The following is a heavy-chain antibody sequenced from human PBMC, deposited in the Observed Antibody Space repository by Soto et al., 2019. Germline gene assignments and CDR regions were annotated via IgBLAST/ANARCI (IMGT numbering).Heavy chain of an antibody. CDR2: INSDGSSA. Sequence: VQLVESGGGLVQPGGSLRLSCAASGFSFSSYWMHWVRHAPGKGLVWVSRINSDGSSATYADSVKGRFTISRDNAKNTLYLQMNSLTPEDTAVYYCAKAVPAATRYFQHWGQGTLVTVSS. V-gene: IGHV3-74*01. CDR1: GFSFSSYW. D-gene: IGHD2-2*01. J-gene: IGHJ1*01. CDR3: AKAVPAATRYFQH.